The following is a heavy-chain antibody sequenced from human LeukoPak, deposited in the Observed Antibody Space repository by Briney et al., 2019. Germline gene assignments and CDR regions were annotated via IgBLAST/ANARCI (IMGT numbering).Heavy chain of an antibody. CDR2: MNPNSGNT. V-gene: IGHV1-8*03. CDR1: GYTFTSYD. CDR3: ARSPQLVYMNWFDP. D-gene: IGHD6-13*01. J-gene: IGHJ5*02. Sequence: GASVKVSCKASGYTFTSYDINWVRQATGQGLEWMGWMNPNSGNTGYTQKFQGRVTITRNTSISTAYMGLSSLRSEDTAVYYCARSPQLVYMNWFDPWGQGTLVTVSS.